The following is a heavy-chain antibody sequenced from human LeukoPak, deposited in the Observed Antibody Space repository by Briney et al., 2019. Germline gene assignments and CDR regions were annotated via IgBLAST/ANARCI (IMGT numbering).Heavy chain of an antibody. Sequence: GASVNVSCRASGYTFTTYDITWVRQAPGQGLEWMGWISAYNGNTNYAQKLQGRVTMTTDTSTSTAYMELRSLRSDDTAVYYCARGHWEGSGSYYHDQDSWGQGTLVTVSS. V-gene: IGHV1-18*01. CDR3: ARGHWEGSGSYYHDQDS. CDR2: ISAYNGNT. CDR1: GYTFTTYD. J-gene: IGHJ4*02. D-gene: IGHD3-10*01.